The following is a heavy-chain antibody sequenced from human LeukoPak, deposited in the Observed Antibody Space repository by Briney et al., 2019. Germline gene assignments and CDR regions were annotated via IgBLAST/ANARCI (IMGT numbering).Heavy chain of an antibody. J-gene: IGHJ5*02. CDR1: GGSFSGYH. V-gene: IGHV4-34*01. Sequence: SETLSLTCAVYGGSFSGYHWSWIRQPPGKGLEWLGEINHNGSTNYNPSLKSRVTISVDTSKNQFSLKLSSVTAADTAVYYCARHDEYQLPDWFDPWGQGTLVTVSS. CDR3: ARHDEYQLPDWFDP. CDR2: INHNGST. D-gene: IGHD2-2*01.